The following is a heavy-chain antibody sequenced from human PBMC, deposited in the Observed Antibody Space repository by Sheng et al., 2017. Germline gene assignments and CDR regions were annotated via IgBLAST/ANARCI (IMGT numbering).Heavy chain of an antibody. J-gene: IGHJ4*02. CDR3: ARDREAARPASGRSVDY. CDR1: GFTFSSYW. D-gene: IGHD6-6*01. Sequence: EVQLVESGGGLVQPGGSLRLSCAASGFTFSSYWMSWVRQAPGKGLEWVANIKQDGSEKYYVDSVKGRFTISRDNAKNSLYLQMNSLRAEDTAVYYCARDREAARPASGRSVDYWGQGTLVTVSS. CDR2: IKQDGSEK. V-gene: IGHV3-7*01.